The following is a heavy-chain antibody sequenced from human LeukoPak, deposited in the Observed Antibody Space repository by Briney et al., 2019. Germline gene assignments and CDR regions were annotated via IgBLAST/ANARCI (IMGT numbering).Heavy chain of an antibody. CDR3: AHAHCSGGSCYYVDY. D-gene: IGHD2-15*01. CDR1: GGSISSSSYY. Sequence: TLSLTCTVSGGSISSSSYYWGWIRQPPGTALEWLALIYWDDDKRYSPSLKSRLTITKDTSKNQVVLTMTNMDPVDTAAYYCAHAHCSGGSCYYVDYWGQGTLVTVSS. CDR2: IYWDDDK. V-gene: IGHV2-5*02. J-gene: IGHJ4*02.